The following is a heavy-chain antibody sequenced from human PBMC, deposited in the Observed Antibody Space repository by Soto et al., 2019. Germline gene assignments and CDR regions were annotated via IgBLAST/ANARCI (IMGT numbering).Heavy chain of an antibody. Sequence: PGGSLRLSCAASGFTFSSYAMSWVHQAPGKGLEWVSAISGSGGSTYYADSVKGRFTIPRDNSKNTLYLQMNSLRAEDTAVYYCAKGVVRSAAGLGYNWFDPCGQGTLVTVSS. CDR1: GFTFSSYA. CDR3: AKGVVRSAAGLGYNWFDP. CDR2: ISGSGGST. V-gene: IGHV3-23*01. D-gene: IGHD6-13*01. J-gene: IGHJ5*02.